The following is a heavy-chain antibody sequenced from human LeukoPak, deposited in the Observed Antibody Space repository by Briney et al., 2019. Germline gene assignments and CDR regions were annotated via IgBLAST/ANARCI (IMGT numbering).Heavy chain of an antibody. V-gene: IGHV3-53*01. CDR1: GFTVSNNY. CDR2: ISTGGSP. Sequence: PGGSLGLSCAASGFTVSNNYMTWVRQAPGKGLEWVSLISTGGSPYYTDSVKGRFTISRDNSKNTLFLQMNSLRAEDTAVYYCVRGFRGYSFEYWGQGTLVTVSS. J-gene: IGHJ4*02. CDR3: VRGFRGYSFEY.